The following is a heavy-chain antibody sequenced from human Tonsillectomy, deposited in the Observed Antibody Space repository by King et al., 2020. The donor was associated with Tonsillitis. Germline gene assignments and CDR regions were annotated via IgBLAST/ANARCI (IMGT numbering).Heavy chain of an antibody. D-gene: IGHD6-6*01. CDR1: GFTFSSYW. CDR3: TRGDDKYSRGFAP. Sequence: VQLVESGGGLVQPGGSLRLSCVASGFTFSSYWMNWVRQVPGKGLVWVSRINGDGGTTSYEDSVKGRFTISRDNAKNTLYLQMKSLRAEDTAVYYCTRGDDKYSRGFAPWGKGTLVTV. V-gene: IGHV3-74*01. J-gene: IGHJ5*02. CDR2: INGDGGTT.